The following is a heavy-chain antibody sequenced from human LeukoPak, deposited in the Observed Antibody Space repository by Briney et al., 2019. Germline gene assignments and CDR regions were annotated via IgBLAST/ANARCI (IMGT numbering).Heavy chain of an antibody. V-gene: IGHV4-34*01. CDR2: INHSGST. J-gene: IGHJ6*02. Sequence: ASETLSLTCAVYGGSFSGYYWSWIRQPPGKGLEWIGEINHSGSTNYNPSLKSRVTISVDTSKNQFSLKLSSVTAADTAVYYCARVAYWSATVSLTRRHGMDVWGQGTTVTVSS. CDR3: ARVAYWSATVSLTRRHGMDV. D-gene: IGHD2-8*02. CDR1: GGSFSGYY.